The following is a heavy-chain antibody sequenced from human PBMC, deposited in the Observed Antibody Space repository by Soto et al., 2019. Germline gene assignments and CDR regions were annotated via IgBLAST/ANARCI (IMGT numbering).Heavy chain of an antibody. J-gene: IGHJ6*02. CDR3: AKAVAYYGFWVGRSSTSIRAYGMDV. CDR2: IINIVETA. CDR1: RGTFSSYV. Sequence: QVQLVQSGPEMKKPGSSVKVSCKASRGTFSSYVISWVRQAPGHGLEWMGGIINIVETAKYEQKFQGRVTITADESTSTGYMELRSMRPEATALYCCAKAVAYYGFWVGRSSTSIRAYGMDVWGQGTPVTVSS. V-gene: IGHV1-69*01. D-gene: IGHD3-3*01.